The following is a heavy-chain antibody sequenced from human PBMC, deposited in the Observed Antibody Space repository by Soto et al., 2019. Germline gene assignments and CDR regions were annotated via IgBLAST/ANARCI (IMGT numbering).Heavy chain of an antibody. CDR3: ARDPVTAD. V-gene: IGHV3-7*03. CDR1: GFTLNNYY. CDR2: IKGDGSDP. J-gene: IGHJ4*02. Sequence: GSLRLSCAASGFTLNNYYLSWVRQAPGKGLEWVGNIKGDGSDPHYVDFVKGRFTISRDNAENSIYLQMNSLKAEDTATYYCARDPVTADWGQGTLVTVSS.